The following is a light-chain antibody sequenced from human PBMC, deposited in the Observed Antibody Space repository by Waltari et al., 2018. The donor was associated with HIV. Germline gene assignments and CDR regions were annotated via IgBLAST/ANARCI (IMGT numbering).Light chain of an antibody. J-gene: IGKJ2*01. CDR1: QSISAR. CDR2: KAS. CDR3: QQYNSYST. V-gene: IGKV1-5*03. Sequence: DIQMTQSPSTLPASVGDRVTITCRASQSISARLAWYQQKPGKAPKLLIHKASSLQSGVPSRFSGSGSGTEFTLTISSLQPDDFATYYCQQYNSYSTFGQGTKLEIK.